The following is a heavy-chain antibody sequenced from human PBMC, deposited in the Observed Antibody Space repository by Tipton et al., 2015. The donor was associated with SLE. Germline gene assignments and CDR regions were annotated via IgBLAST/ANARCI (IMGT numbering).Heavy chain of an antibody. D-gene: IGHD2-8*01. V-gene: IGHV4-34*01. CDR1: GGSLSGYW. CDR2: IYPTGRT. CDR3: AREDVGIMVEASFDV. J-gene: IGHJ3*01. Sequence: TLSLTCTVYGGSLSGYWWSWIRQSPGKGLEWIGEIYPTGRTDYNPSLMSRVTISVDTSKNQFSLRLSSVTTADTAVYFCAREDVGIMVEASFDVWGPGAVVTVSS.